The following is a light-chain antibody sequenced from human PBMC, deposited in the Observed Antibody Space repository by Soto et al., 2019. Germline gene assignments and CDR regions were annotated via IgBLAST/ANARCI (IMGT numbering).Light chain of an antibody. Sequence: ETVLTQSPGTLSLSPGERASLSCRASQSISGRYLAWYQQKPGQAPRLLIYDASSRATGIPDRFSGSGSGTDFILTISRLEPEVFAVYYCQQYGSSPLTFGGGTKVEIK. J-gene: IGKJ4*01. V-gene: IGKV3-20*01. CDR1: QSISGRY. CDR3: QQYGSSPLT. CDR2: DAS.